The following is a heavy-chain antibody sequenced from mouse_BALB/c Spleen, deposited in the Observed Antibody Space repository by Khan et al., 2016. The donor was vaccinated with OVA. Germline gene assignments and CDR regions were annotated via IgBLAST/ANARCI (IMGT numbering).Heavy chain of an antibody. CDR1: DYSITSDYA. CDR3: ARGVTTATSAWFAY. V-gene: IGHV3-2*02. CDR2: ISYSGYT. J-gene: IGHJ3*01. Sequence: EVQLQESGPGLVKPSQSLSLTCTVTDYSITSDYAWNWIRQFPGNTLEWMGYISYSGYTSYNPSLNSRISITRDTSTNQFFLQLNSVTTEDTATYYCARGVTTATSAWFAYWGQGTLVTVSA. D-gene: IGHD1-2*01.